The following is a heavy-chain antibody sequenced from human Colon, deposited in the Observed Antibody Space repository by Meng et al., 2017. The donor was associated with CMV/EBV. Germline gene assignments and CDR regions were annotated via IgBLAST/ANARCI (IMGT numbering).Heavy chain of an antibody. J-gene: IGHJ4*02. D-gene: IGHD6-6*01. V-gene: IGHV3-74*01. CDR1: GFTFSSYW. Sequence: GGSLRLSCEASGFTFSSYWMHWVRQVPGKGLVWVSHIKTDGSTTAYADSVKGRFTISRDDAKNSLYLQMNSLRPEDTAVYYCAREGGGTIAPRDLDYWGQGTLVTVSS. CDR3: AREGGGTIAPRDLDY. CDR2: IKTDGSTT.